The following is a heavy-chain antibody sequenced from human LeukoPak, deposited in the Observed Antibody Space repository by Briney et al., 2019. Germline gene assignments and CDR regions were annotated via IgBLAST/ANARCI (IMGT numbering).Heavy chain of an antibody. V-gene: IGHV1-2*02. Sequence: GASVKVSCKASGYTFTGYYMHWVRQAPGQGLEWMGWINPNSGGTNYAQKFQGRVTMTRDTSISTAYMELSRLRSDDMAVYYCARDNYSSSSKWFDPWGQGTLVTVSS. D-gene: IGHD6-6*01. CDR2: INPNSGGT. CDR1: GYTFTGYY. J-gene: IGHJ5*02. CDR3: ARDNYSSSSKWFDP.